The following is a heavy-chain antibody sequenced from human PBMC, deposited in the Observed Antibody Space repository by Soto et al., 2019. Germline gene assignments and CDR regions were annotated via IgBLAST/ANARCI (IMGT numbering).Heavy chain of an antibody. J-gene: IGHJ4*02. Sequence: PGGSLRLSCAASGFTFSSYWMSWVRRAPGKGLEWVANIKQDGSEKYYVDSVKGRFTISRDNAKNSLYLQMNSLRAEDTAVYYCARDPPLRFLEWLHDYWGQGTMVTVYS. CDR3: ARDPPLRFLEWLHDY. V-gene: IGHV3-7*03. CDR2: IKQDGSEK. D-gene: IGHD3-3*01. CDR1: GFTFSSYW.